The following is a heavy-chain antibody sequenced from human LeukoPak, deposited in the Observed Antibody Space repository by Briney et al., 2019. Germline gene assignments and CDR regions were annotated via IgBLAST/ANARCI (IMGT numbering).Heavy chain of an antibody. J-gene: IGHJ4*02. CDR2: ISANSHNI. Sequence: GGSLRLSCAASGFTFSNYAMSWVRHVPGKGLEWVSSISANSHNIYYSDSVKGRFTISRDNSKSTLSLQMNSLRAEDTAVYYCAKSPFISMIVAGPYFHYWGQGTLLTVSS. CDR1: GFTFSNYA. D-gene: IGHD3-22*01. V-gene: IGHV3-23*01. CDR3: AKSPFISMIVAGPYFHY.